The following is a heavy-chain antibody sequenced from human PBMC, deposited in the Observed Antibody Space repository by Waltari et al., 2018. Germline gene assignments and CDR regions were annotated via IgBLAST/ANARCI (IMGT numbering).Heavy chain of an antibody. CDR2: INHSGST. V-gene: IGHV4-34*01. CDR3: ARGVAALRYSSSSHKQGWFDP. J-gene: IGHJ5*02. D-gene: IGHD6-6*01. CDR1: GGSFSGYY. Sequence: QVQLQQWGAGLLKPSETLSLTCAVYGGSFSGYYWSWIRQPPGKGLEWIGEINHSGSTNYTPSLKSRVTISVDTSKNQFSLKLSSVTAADTAVYYCARGVAALRYSSSSHKQGWFDPWGQGTLVTVSS.